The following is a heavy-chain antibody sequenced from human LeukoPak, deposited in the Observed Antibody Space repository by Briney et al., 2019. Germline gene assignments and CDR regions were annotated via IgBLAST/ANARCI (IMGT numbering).Heavy chain of an antibody. CDR3: AKEGGSYPETGYHGMDV. CDR2: ISGSGGST. D-gene: IGHD1-26*01. CDR1: GFTFSGYA. J-gene: IGHJ6*02. Sequence: GGSLRLSCAASGFTFSGYAMSWVRQAPGKGLEWVSAISGSGGSTYYADSVKGRFTISRDNSKNTLYLQMNSLRAEDTAVYYCAKEGGSYPETGYHGMDVWGQGTTVTVSS. V-gene: IGHV3-23*01.